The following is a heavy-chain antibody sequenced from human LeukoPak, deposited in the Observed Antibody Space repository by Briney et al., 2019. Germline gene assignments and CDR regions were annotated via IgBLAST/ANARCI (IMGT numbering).Heavy chain of an antibody. CDR3: ARDRVGATTSDAFDI. CDR1: GYTFTSYG. V-gene: IGHV1-18*01. Sequence: ASVKVSCKASGYTFTSYGISWVRQVPGQGLEWMGWISAYNGNTNYAQKLQGRVTMTTDTSTSTAYMELRSLRSDDTAVYYCARDRVGATTSDAFDIWGQGTMVTVSS. CDR2: ISAYNGNT. D-gene: IGHD1-26*01. J-gene: IGHJ3*02.